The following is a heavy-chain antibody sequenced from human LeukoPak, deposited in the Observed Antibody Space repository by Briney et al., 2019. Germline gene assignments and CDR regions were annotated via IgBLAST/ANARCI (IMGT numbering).Heavy chain of an antibody. CDR1: GFTFSSCS. V-gene: IGHV3-48*02. CDR3: ARDERGTYYRVY. Sequence: GGSLRLSCAASGFTFSSCSMNWVRQAPGKGLEWISYISSSGSTIYYADSVKGRFTISRDNAKNSLYLQMNSLRDEDTAVYYCARDERGTYYRVYWGQGTLVTVSS. J-gene: IGHJ4*02. CDR2: ISSSGSTI. D-gene: IGHD3-10*01.